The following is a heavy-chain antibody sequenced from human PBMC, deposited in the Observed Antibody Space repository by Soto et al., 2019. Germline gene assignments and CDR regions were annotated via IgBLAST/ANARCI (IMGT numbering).Heavy chain of an antibody. CDR3: ATGTYSSSSRPNYYYYYGMDV. CDR2: IDPSDSYT. J-gene: IGHJ6*02. CDR1: GYSFTSYW. D-gene: IGHD6-6*01. V-gene: IGHV5-10-1*01. Sequence: PGESLKISCNGSGYSFTSYWISWVRQMPGKGLEWMGRIDPSDSYTNYSPSFQGHVTISADKSISTAYLQRSSLKASDTAMYYCATGTYSSSSRPNYYYYYGMDVWGQGTTVTVSS.